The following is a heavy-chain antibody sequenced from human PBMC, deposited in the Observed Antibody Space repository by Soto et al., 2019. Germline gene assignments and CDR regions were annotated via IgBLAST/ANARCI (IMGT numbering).Heavy chain of an antibody. CDR2: ISGSGGST. Sequence: EVQLLESGGGLVQPGGSLRLSCAASGFTFSSYAMSWVRQAPGKGLEWVSAISGSGGSTYYADSVKGRFTISRDNSKNTLYLQMNSLRAEDTAVYYCAKDQAGRYCTNGVCCMGGGCPYYYYGMDVWGQGTTVTVSS. J-gene: IGHJ6*02. CDR3: AKDQAGRYCTNGVCCMGGGCPYYYYGMDV. CDR1: GFTFSSYA. V-gene: IGHV3-23*01. D-gene: IGHD2-8*01.